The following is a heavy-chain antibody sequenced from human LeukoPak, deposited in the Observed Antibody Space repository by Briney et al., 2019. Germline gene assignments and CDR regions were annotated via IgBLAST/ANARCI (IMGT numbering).Heavy chain of an antibody. CDR3: ANIGGLLWFGELGY. CDR1: GYTFTSYG. Sequence: SVKVSCKASGYTFTSYGISWVRQAPGQGLEWMGGIIPIFGTANYAQKFQGRVTITTDESTSTAYMELSSLRSEDTAVYYCANIGGLLWFGELGYWGQGTLVTVSS. CDR2: IIPIFGTA. J-gene: IGHJ4*02. V-gene: IGHV1-69*05. D-gene: IGHD3-10*01.